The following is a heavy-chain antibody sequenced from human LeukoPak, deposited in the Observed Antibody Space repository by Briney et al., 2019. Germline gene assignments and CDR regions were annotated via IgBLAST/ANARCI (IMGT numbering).Heavy chain of an antibody. CDR2: INHSGST. CDR1: GGSFSGYY. J-gene: IGHJ4*02. D-gene: IGHD1-26*01. V-gene: IGHV4-34*01. Sequence: PSETLSLTCAVYGGSFSGYYWSWIRQPPGKGLEWIGEINHSGSTNYNPSLKSRVTISVDTSKNQFSLKLRSVTAADTAVYYCARGSSSYGTNFDYWGQGTLVTVSS. CDR3: ARGSSSYGTNFDY.